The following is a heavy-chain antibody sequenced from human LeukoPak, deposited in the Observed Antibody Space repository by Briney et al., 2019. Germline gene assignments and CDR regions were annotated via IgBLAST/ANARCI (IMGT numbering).Heavy chain of an antibody. CDR2: ISTSGTYI. D-gene: IGHD6-19*01. CDR3: ARGDSGHFDY. V-gene: IGHV3-21*01. Sequence: PGGSLRLSCAASGFTFSSYSMNWVRQTPGKGLEWVSYISTSGTYIHYADSVKGRFSISRDIVKNSLYLQIYSLRAEDTAVYYCARGDSGHFDYWGQGTLVTVSS. J-gene: IGHJ4*02. CDR1: GFTFSSYS.